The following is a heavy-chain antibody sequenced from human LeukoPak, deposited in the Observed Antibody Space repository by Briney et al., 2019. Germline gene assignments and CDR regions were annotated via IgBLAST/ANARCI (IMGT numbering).Heavy chain of an antibody. CDR2: ASYCEGT. V-gene: IGHV4-31*01. D-gene: IGHD4-17*01. CDR3: ATSEWEYLYRDS. Sequence: SDTVSLTCYVSGCSVTGGGYYWRWIRPQPAKGLEWVGFASYCEGTYYNPSLMSQITISVDRSQNQFSLRMSEICDDDRACHFCATSEWEYLYRDSWGESALVAVSS. J-gene: IGHJ1*01. CDR1: GCSVTGGGYY.